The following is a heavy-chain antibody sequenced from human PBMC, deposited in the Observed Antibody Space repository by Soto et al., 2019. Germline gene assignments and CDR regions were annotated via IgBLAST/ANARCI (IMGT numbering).Heavy chain of an antibody. CDR2: ISAYNGNT. V-gene: IGHV1-18*04. CDR1: GYTFTSYG. D-gene: IGHD1-7*01. J-gene: IGHJ5*02. Sequence: VASVKVSCKASGYTFTSYGISWVRQAPGQGLEWMGWISAYNGNTNYAQKLQGRVTMTTDTSTSTAYMELRSLRSDDTAVYYCARAPGGTTSILNWFDPWGQGTLVTVSS. CDR3: ARAPGGTTSILNWFDP.